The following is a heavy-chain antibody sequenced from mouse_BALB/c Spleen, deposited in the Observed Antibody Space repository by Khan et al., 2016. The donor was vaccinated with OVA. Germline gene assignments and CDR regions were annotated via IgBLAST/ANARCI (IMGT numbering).Heavy chain of an antibody. Sequence: EVQLQESGPGLVKPSQSLSLTCTVTGYSITSEYAWNWIRQFPGNKLEWMGYINYSGNTRFNPSLKRRTSITRDTSKNQFFLQLNSVTTEDTATYYGARKDYYDYDPFPYWGQGTLVTVSA. CDR3: ARKDYYDYDPFPY. J-gene: IGHJ3*01. V-gene: IGHV3-2*02. CDR2: INYSGNT. CDR1: GYSITSEYA. D-gene: IGHD2-4*01.